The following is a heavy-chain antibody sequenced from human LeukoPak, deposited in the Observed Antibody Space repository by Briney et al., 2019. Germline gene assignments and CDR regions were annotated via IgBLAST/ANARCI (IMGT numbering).Heavy chain of an antibody. Sequence: GGSLRLSCAASGFAFNNYAMSWVRQAPGKGLEWVSTIKRSGGGTYYADSVRGRFTISRDSSEDTLYLQMNSLRAEDTAVYYCAKAVGSLDPFDIWGQGTVVTVSS. V-gene: IGHV3-23*01. D-gene: IGHD4-23*01. CDR3: AKAVGSLDPFDI. CDR2: IKRSGGGT. CDR1: GFAFNNYA. J-gene: IGHJ3*02.